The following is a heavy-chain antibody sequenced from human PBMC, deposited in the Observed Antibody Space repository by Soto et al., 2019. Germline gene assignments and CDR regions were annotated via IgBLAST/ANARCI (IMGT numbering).Heavy chain of an antibody. V-gene: IGHV3-23*01. CDR1: GFKFSNYA. D-gene: IGHD3-16*01. CDR2: ISATGGGT. CDR3: AKDRRAGGNSAFYFDF. Sequence: GGSLRLSCAASGFKFSNYAMSWVRQAPGKGPEWVSLISATGGGTYYADSVKGRFTISRDNSHNTLYLQVHSLTAEDTAVYYCAKDRRAGGNSAFYFDFWGQGAQVTVSS. J-gene: IGHJ4*02.